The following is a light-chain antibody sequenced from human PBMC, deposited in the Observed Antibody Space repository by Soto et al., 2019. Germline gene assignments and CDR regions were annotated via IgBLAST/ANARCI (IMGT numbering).Light chain of an antibody. V-gene: IGLV2-14*01. CDR2: EVS. J-gene: IGLJ2*01. CDR1: SSDVGGYNY. CDR3: SSYTSSSTLVV. Sequence: QSALTQPASVSGSPGQSITISFTGTSSDVGGYNYVSWYQQHPGKAPKLMIYEVSNRPSGVSNRFSGSKSGNTASLTISGLQAEDEADYYCSSYTSSSTLVVFGGGTKVTVL.